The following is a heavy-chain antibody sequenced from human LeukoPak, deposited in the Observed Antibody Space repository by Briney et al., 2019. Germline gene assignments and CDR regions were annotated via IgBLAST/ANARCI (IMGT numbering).Heavy chain of an antibody. Sequence: SETLSLTCTVSGGSISNSSYYWGWIRQPPGKGLEWVGAIYYSGSTYFDPSLKSRVTMSVDTSKNQFSLKLSSVTATDTAVYFCARQYYDILTGYPYYFDYWGQGTLVTVSS. CDR3: ARQYYDILTGYPYYFDY. CDR1: GGSISNSSYY. J-gene: IGHJ4*02. CDR2: IYYSGST. D-gene: IGHD3-9*01. V-gene: IGHV4-39*01.